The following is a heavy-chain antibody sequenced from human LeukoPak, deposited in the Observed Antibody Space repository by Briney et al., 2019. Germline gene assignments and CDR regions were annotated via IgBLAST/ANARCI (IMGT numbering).Heavy chain of an antibody. D-gene: IGHD1-26*01. J-gene: IGHJ4*02. CDR2: INPKSGAT. CDR1: GYTFTDYY. V-gene: IGHV1-2*02. CDR3: TIDEWELPGY. Sequence: ASVKVSCKTSGYTFTDYYIHWVRQAPGQGLEWMGWINPKSGATDFAQKFQGRVTLTRDTSITTAHMEMNRLTSDDTAVYFCTIDEWELPGYWGQGTRVTV.